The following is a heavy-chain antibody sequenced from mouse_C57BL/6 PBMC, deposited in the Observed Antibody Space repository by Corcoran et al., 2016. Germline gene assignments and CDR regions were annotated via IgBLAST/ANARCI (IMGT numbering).Heavy chain of an antibody. J-gene: IGHJ4*01. CDR2: INPNNGGT. CDR1: GYTFTDYY. CDR3: ARGSPMTTVVGDY. V-gene: IGHV1-26*01. Sequence: EVQLQQSGPELVKPGASVKISCKASGYTFTDYYMNWVKQSHGKSLEWIGDINPNNGGTSYNQKFKGKATVTVDTSSSTAYMELRSLTSEDAAVYYCARGSPMTTVVGDYWGQGTSVTVSS. D-gene: IGHD1-1*02.